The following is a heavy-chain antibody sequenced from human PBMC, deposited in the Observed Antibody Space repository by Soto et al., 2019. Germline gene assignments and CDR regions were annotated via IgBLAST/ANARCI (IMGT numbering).Heavy chain of an antibody. Sequence: SVKVYWKAAGGSFSSYTISWVRQAPRQGLEWMGRIIPILGIANYAQKFQGRVTITADKSTSTAYMELSSLRSEDTAVYYCARDYSYCSGGSCYVYWGQGTLVTV. CDR1: GGSFSSYT. J-gene: IGHJ4*02. D-gene: IGHD2-15*01. V-gene: IGHV1-69*04. CDR2: IIPILGIA. CDR3: ARDYSYCSGGSCYVY.